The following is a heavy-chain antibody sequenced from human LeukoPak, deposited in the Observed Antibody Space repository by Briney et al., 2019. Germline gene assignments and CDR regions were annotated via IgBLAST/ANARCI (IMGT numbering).Heavy chain of an antibody. D-gene: IGHD5-24*01. V-gene: IGHV3-23*01. CDR3: AKAVEMAIIPLYFDY. CDR2: ISGSSGTI. CDR1: GVTFSNYA. Sequence: GGSLRLSCAVSGVTFSNYAMNWVRRAPGKGLEWVSGISGSSGTIYYADSVKGRFTISRDNSQNTLYLQMNGLRAEDTAVYYCAKAVEMAIIPLYFDYWGQGTLVTVSS. J-gene: IGHJ4*02.